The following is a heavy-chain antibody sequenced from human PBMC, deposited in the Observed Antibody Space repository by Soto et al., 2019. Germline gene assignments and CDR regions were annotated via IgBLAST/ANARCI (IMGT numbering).Heavy chain of an antibody. V-gene: IGHV3-33*01. CDR2: IWYDGSNK. Sequence: GGSLRLSCAASGFTFSSYGMHWVRQAPGKGLEWVAVIWYDGSNKYYADSVKGRFTISRDNSKNTLYLQMNSLRAEDTAVYYCASGPVVGDWYFDYWGQGTLVTVSS. D-gene: IGHD2-21*02. CDR1: GFTFSSYG. J-gene: IGHJ4*02. CDR3: ASGPVVGDWYFDY.